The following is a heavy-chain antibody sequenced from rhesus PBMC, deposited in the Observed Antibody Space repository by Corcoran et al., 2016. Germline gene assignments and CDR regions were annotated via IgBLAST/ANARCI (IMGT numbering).Heavy chain of an antibody. Sequence: QVQLQESGPGLVKPLETLSLTCSVSGSSISSYCWYWIRQPTGQGLEWIGEINGNSVRTNDNPTLQSRGTISKDASKNQLSRKLSSVTAADTAVEYCARLEGDTAGNIWYFDIWGPGTPSTISS. CDR2: INGNSVRT. V-gene: IGHV4-80*01. J-gene: IGHJ2*01. CDR1: GSSISSYC. D-gene: IGHD5-24*01. CDR3: ARLEGDTAGNIWYFDI.